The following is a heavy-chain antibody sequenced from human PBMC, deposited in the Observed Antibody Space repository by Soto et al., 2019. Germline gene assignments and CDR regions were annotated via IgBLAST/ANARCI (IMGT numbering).Heavy chain of an antibody. CDR2: IIPILGTA. CDR1: GGTFSSYA. V-gene: IGHV1-69*11. Sequence: QVQLVQSGAEVKKPGSSVKVSCKASGGTFSSYAISWVRQAPGQGLEWMGGIIPILGTANYAQKFQGRVTITADESTSTAYMELSSLRSEDTAVYYCAASGYSYGPTAEYFQHWGQGTLVTVSS. CDR3: AASGYSYGPTAEYFQH. J-gene: IGHJ1*01. D-gene: IGHD5-18*01.